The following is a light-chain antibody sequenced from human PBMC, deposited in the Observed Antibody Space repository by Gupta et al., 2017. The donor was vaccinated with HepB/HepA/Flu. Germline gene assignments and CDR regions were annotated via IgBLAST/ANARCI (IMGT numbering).Light chain of an antibody. J-gene: IGKJ2*01. Sequence: EIVMTQSPATLSVSPGERVTLSCRASQSVSSNLAWYQQKPGQAPRLLIYGASTRDTGIPARFSGSGYGKEFTLTISSRQSEDIAVYYCQQDKHWPPSTFGQGTKLEIK. CDR3: QQDKHWPPST. V-gene: IGKV3-15*01. CDR2: GAS. CDR1: QSVSSN.